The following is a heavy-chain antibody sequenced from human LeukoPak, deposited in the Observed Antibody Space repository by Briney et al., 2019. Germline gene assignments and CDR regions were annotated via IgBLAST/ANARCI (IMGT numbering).Heavy chain of an antibody. CDR2: IRSKTSGETA. D-gene: IGHD5-12*01. CDR3: TTITFSGYGPLDY. J-gene: IGHJ4*02. CDR1: GFTFSNAW. V-gene: IGHV3-15*01. Sequence: PGGSLRRSAAASGFTFSNAWMSWVRQAPGKGLEWGGRIRSKTSGETADYAAPVKGKFTISRDDSKNTLYLQMKSLKPEDTAFYYCTTITFSGYGPLDYWGEGTLVTVS.